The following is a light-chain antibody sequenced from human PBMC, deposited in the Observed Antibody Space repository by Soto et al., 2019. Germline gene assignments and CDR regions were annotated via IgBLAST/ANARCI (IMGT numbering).Light chain of an antibody. CDR1: SSDVGGYNF. V-gene: IGLV2-11*01. CDR2: DVT. J-gene: IGLJ1*01. Sequence: QSALTQPRSVSGSPGQSVTISCTGTSSDVGGYNFVSWYQQHPDKAPKLMIYDVTKRPSGVPDRFSGSKSGNTASLTISELQAEDEAVYYCCSYAGSYIPYVFGTGTKVTVL. CDR3: CSYAGSYIPYV.